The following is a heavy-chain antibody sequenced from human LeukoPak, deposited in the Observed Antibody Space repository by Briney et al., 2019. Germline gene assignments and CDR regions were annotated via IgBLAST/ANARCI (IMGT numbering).Heavy chain of an antibody. Sequence: PGGSLRLSCAVSGFTVTGNYMTWVRQAPGKGLEWVSIICSDGSTYYADSVKGRFSISRDHSKNTVFLQTNSLRGEDTGVYYCARVIQSQLLKGYFDFWGQGALVTVSS. J-gene: IGHJ4*02. CDR3: ARVIQSQLLKGYFDF. D-gene: IGHD2-2*01. V-gene: IGHV3-53*01. CDR2: ICSDGST. CDR1: GFTVTGNY.